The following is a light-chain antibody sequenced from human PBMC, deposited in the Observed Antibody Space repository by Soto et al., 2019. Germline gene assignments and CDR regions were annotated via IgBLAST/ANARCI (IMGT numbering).Light chain of an antibody. CDR1: NSNIGSNK. CDR3: ATWDDSLHGYV. J-gene: IGLJ1*01. V-gene: IGLV1-44*01. Sequence: QSVLTQPPSASGTLGQRVTISCSGSNSNIGSNKVNWYQQLPGTAPKLLIYTSNQRPSGVPDRFSGSKSGTSASLAISGLQSEDEADYYCATWDDSLHGYVFGTGTKLTVL. CDR2: TSN.